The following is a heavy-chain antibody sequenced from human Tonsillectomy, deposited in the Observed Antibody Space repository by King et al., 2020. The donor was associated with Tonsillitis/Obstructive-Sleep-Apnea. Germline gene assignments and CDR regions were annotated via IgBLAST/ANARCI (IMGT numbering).Heavy chain of an antibody. CDR1: GGSFSGYY. Sequence: VQLQQWGAGLLKPSETLSLTCAVYGGSFSGYYWSWIRQPPGKGLEWIGEINHSGSTNYNPSLKSRVTISVDTSKNQFSLKLSSVTAADTAVYYCAILPMTTVTTAIDYWGQGTLVTVSS. J-gene: IGHJ4*02. D-gene: IGHD4-17*01. V-gene: IGHV4-34*01. CDR3: AILPMTTVTTAIDY. CDR2: INHSGST.